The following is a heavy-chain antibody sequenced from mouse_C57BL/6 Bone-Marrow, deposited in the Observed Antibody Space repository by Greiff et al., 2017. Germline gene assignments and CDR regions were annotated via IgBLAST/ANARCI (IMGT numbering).Heavy chain of an antibody. D-gene: IGHD1-2*01. J-gene: IGHJ3*01. CDR2: INPGSGGT. Sequence: VQLQQSGAELVRPGTSVKVSCKASGYAFTNYLIEWVKQRPGQGLEWIGVINPGSGGTNYNEKFKGKATLTADNSSSTAYMQLSSLTSEDSAVYFCARSRGLRRQFAYWGQGTLVTVSA. CDR3: ARSRGLRRQFAY. CDR1: GYAFTNYL. V-gene: IGHV1-54*01.